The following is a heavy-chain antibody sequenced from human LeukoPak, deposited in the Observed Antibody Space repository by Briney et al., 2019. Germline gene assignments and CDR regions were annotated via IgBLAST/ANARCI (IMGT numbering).Heavy chain of an antibody. D-gene: IGHD2-2*01. Sequence: GGSLRLSCAASGFTFSDYWMSWVRQAPGKGLEWVANIKQDGSERYYVDSVEGRFTISRDNAKNSLYLQMSSLRAEDTAVYYCAGDYCDSTSCQVGAFAIWGQGTLVTVSS. CDR1: GFTFSDYW. CDR2: IKQDGSER. CDR3: AGDYCDSTSCQVGAFAI. V-gene: IGHV3-7*01. J-gene: IGHJ3*02.